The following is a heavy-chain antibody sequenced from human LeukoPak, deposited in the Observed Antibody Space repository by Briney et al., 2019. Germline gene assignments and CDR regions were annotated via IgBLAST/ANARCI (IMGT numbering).Heavy chain of an antibody. Sequence: GGSLRLSCAASGFTFSSYSMNWVRQAPGKGLEWVSSISSSSSYIYYADSVKGRFTISRDNSKNTLYLQTNSLRAEDTAVYYCAKLVIIAAAAPYDYWGQGTLVTVSS. D-gene: IGHD6-13*01. CDR3: AKLVIIAAAAPYDY. J-gene: IGHJ4*02. CDR2: ISSSSSYI. V-gene: IGHV3-21*04. CDR1: GFTFSSYS.